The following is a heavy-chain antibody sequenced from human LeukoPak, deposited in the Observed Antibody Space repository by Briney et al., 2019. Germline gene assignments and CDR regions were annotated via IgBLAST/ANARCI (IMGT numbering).Heavy chain of an antibody. CDR1: GGSISSYY. J-gene: IGHJ4*02. D-gene: IGHD3-22*01. CDR2: IYTSGST. CDR3: ARDGSADSSGYSLNY. V-gene: IGHV4-4*07. Sequence: SETLSLTCTVSGGSISSYYWSWIRQPAGKGLEWIGRIYTSGSTNYNPSLKSRVTMSVDTSKNQFSLKLSSVTAADTAVYYCARDGSADSSGYSLNYWGQGTLVTVSS.